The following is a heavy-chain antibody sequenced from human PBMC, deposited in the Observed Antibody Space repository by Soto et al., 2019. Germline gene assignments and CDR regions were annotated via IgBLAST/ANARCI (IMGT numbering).Heavy chain of an antibody. CDR3: ARWIAAAGLYYYYGMDV. Sequence: PSETLSVTCAVSGGSISSSNWWSWVRQPPGKGLEWIGEIYHSGSTNYNPSLKSRVTISVDKSKNQFSLKLSSVTAADTAVYYCARWIAAAGLYYYYGMDVWGQGTTVTVSS. D-gene: IGHD6-13*01. J-gene: IGHJ6*02. V-gene: IGHV4-4*02. CDR2: IYHSGST. CDR1: GGSISSSNW.